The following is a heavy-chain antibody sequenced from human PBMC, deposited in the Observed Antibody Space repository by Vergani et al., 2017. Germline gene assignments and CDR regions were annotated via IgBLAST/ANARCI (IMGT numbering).Heavy chain of an antibody. CDR3: ARTNTVVTPYFDY. J-gene: IGHJ4*02. Sequence: QVQLQESGPGLVKPSQTLSLTCTVSGGSISRGGYYWSWIRQHPGKGLEWIGYIYYSGSTYYNPSLKSRVTISVDTSKNQFSLKLSSVTAADTAVYYCARTNTVVTPYFDYWGQGTLVTVSS. D-gene: IGHD4-23*01. CDR1: GGSISRGGYY. CDR2: IYYSGST. V-gene: IGHV4-31*03.